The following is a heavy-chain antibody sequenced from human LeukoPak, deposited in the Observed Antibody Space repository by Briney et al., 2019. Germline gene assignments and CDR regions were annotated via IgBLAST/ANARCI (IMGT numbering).Heavy chain of an antibody. Sequence: GGSLRLSCAASGFTFSSYWMSWVRQAPGKGLEWVANIKQDGSEKYYVDSVKGRFTISRDNAKNSLYLQMDSLRAEDTAVYYCARGVPYDWSTSKNWFDPWGQGTLVTVSS. J-gene: IGHJ5*02. CDR1: GFTFSSYW. D-gene: IGHD1-1*01. CDR3: ARGVPYDWSTSKNWFDP. V-gene: IGHV3-7*02. CDR2: IKQDGSEK.